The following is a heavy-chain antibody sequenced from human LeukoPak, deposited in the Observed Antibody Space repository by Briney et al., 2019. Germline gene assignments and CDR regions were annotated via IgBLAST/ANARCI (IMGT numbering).Heavy chain of an antibody. Sequence: GGSLRLSCAASGFAFSSFAMNWVRQAPGKGLEWVSFITESGNIEKYADSVKGRFTISRDNAKNSVYLQMNSLRAEDTAVYYCARTPPRRDDYWGQGTLVTVFS. J-gene: IGHJ4*02. CDR3: ARTPPRRDDY. CDR2: ITESGNIE. CDR1: GFAFSSFA. V-gene: IGHV3-48*03.